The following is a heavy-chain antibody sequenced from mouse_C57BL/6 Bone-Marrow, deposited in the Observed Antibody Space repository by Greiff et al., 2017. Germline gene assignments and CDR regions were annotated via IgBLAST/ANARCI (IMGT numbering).Heavy chain of an antibody. CDR2: IDPSDSET. CDR3: ASITTVVDPYYFDY. J-gene: IGHJ2*01. CDR1: GYTFTSYW. D-gene: IGHD1-1*01. V-gene: IGHV1-52*01. Sequence: QVQLQQPGAELVRPGSSVKLSCKASGYTFTSYWMHWVKQRPIQGLEWIGNIDPSDSETHYNQKFKDKATLTVDKSSSTAYMQLSSLTSEDSAVYYCASITTVVDPYYFDYWGQGTTLTVSS.